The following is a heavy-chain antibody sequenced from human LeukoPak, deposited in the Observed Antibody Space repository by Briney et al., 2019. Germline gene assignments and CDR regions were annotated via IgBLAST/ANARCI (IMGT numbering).Heavy chain of an antibody. V-gene: IGHV4-34*01. J-gene: IGHJ4*02. CDR1: GGSFSGYY. CDR3: ARGRGYSSNYFDY. CDR2: INHSGST. Sequence: PSETLSLTCAVYGGSFSGYYWSWIRQPPGKGLEWIGEINHSGSTNYNPSLKSRVTISVDTSKNQFSLKLSSVTAADTAVYYCARGRGYSSNYFDYWGQGTLVTVSS. D-gene: IGHD5-18*01.